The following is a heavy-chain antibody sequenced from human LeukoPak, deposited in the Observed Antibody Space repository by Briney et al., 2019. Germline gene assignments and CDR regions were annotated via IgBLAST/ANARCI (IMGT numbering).Heavy chain of an antibody. V-gene: IGHV4-39*07. D-gene: IGHD6-13*01. CDR1: GGSISSSSYY. CDR3: AREQQLVRGHWFDP. CDR2: IYYSGST. J-gene: IGHJ5*02. Sequence: SETLSLTCTVSGGSISSSSYYWGWIRQPPGKGLEWIGSIYYSGSTNYNPSLKSRVTISVDTSKNQFSLKLSSVTAADTAVYYCAREQQLVRGHWFDPWGQGTLVTVSS.